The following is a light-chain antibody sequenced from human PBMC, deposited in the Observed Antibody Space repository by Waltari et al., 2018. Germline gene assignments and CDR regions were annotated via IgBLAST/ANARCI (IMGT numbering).Light chain of an antibody. CDR1: EGISEW. CDR2: QAS. J-gene: IGKJ2*01. V-gene: IGKV1-5*03. CDR3: QQYKSYPYT. Sequence: DIQMTQSPSTLSAVGGTRVTITCRANEGISEWLVWYQQKPGKAPSLLIYQASILEFEVPSRFSGSGTGTEFTLTISSLQPDDFATYFCQQYKSYPYTFGQGSKLEIK.